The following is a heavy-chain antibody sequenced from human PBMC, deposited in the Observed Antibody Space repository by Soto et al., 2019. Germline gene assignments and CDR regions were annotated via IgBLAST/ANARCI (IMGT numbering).Heavy chain of an antibody. CDR2: IYYSGST. V-gene: IGHV4-30-4*01. D-gene: IGHD7-27*01. CDR3: ARDGDAGGYYYYGMDV. Sequence: QVQLQESGPGLVKPSQTLSLTCTVSGGSISSGDYYWSWIRQPPGKGLEWIGYIYYSGSTYYNPSLKSHVTISVDTSTTQFSLKLSSVTAADTAVYYCARDGDAGGYYYYGMDVWGQGTTVTVSS. J-gene: IGHJ6*02. CDR1: GGSISSGDYY.